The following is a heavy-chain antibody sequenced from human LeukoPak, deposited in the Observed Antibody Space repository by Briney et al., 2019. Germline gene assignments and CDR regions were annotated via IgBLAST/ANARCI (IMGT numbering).Heavy chain of an antibody. D-gene: IGHD6-13*01. CDR2: IKQDGSEK. V-gene: IGHV3-7*01. J-gene: IGHJ4*02. Sequence: PGGSLRLSCAASGFTFSSYWMSWVRQAPGKGLEWVANIKQDGSEKYYVDSVKGRFTISRDNAKNSLYLQMNSLRAEDTAVYYCARGPRGIAAAGIDYWGQGTLVTVSS. CDR1: GFTFSSYW. CDR3: ARGPRGIAAAGIDY.